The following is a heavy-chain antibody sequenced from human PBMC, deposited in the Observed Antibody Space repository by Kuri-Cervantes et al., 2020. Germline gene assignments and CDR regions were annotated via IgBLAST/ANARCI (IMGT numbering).Heavy chain of an antibody. D-gene: IGHD6-13*01. V-gene: IGHV4-34*01. CDR3: ARDWVSIAAAGTWDAFDI. J-gene: IGHJ3*02. Sequence: SETLSLTCAVYGGSFSGYYWSWIRQPPGKGLEWIGEINHSGSTNYNPSLKSRVTISVDTSKNQFSLKLSSVTAADTAVYYCARDWVSIAAAGTWDAFDIWGQGTMVTVSS. CDR1: GGSFSGYY. CDR2: INHSGST.